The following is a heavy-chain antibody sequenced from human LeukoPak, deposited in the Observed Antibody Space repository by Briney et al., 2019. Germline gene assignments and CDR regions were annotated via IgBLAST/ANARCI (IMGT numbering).Heavy chain of an antibody. CDR1: GGSFSGYY. CDR2: INHSGST. CDR3: ARGLRFLEWLLSPSWFDP. D-gene: IGHD3-3*01. Sequence: SETLSLTRAVYGGSFSGYYWSWIRQPPGKGLEWIGEINHSGSTNYNPSLKSRVTISVDTSKKQFSLKLSSVTAADTAVYYCARGLRFLEWLLSPSWFDPWGQGTLVTVSS. J-gene: IGHJ5*02. V-gene: IGHV4-34*01.